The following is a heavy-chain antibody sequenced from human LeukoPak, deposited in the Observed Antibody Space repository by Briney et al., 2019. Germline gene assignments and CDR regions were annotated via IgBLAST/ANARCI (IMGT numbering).Heavy chain of an antibody. J-gene: IGHJ5*02. CDR2: IYYSGST. CDR3: ARDPSFSGGFDP. D-gene: IGHD3-10*01. V-gene: IGHV4-59*01. Sequence: SETLSLTCAVYGGSFSGYYWSWIRQPPGKGLEWIGYIYYSGSTNYNPSLKSRVTISVDTSKNQFSLKLNSVTAADTAVYYCARDPSFSGGFDPWGQGTLVTVSS. CDR1: GGSFSGYY.